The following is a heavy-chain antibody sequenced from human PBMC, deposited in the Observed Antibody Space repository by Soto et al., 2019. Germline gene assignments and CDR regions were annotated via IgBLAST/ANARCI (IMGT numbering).Heavy chain of an antibody. Sequence: GGSLRLSCAASGFSFSTYLMSWVRQAPGKGLEWVANIKQGGNEKFYVDSVKGRFTISRDNSKGTVYLELNNLSAEDTAVYHCAKNQGVELVPLATVDWFDPWGQGSVVTVSS. D-gene: IGHD1-26*01. J-gene: IGHJ5*02. CDR2: IKQGGNEK. V-gene: IGHV3-7*03. CDR3: AKNQGVELVPLATVDWFDP. CDR1: GFSFSTYL.